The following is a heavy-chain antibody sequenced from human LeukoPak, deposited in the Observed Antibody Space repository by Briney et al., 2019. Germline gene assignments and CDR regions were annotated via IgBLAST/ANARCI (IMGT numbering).Heavy chain of an antibody. Sequence: GGSLRLSCAASGFGFSDYGIHWVRQAAGKGLEWVAFIRSDGNNKYYADSVKGRFTISRDNSKNTLYLQMNSLRAEDTAVYYCVNFLVPGAQVDDSWGQGTLVTVSS. V-gene: IGHV3-30*02. CDR3: VNFLVPGAQVDDS. CDR2: IRSDGNNK. J-gene: IGHJ4*02. D-gene: IGHD2-2*01. CDR1: GFGFSDYG.